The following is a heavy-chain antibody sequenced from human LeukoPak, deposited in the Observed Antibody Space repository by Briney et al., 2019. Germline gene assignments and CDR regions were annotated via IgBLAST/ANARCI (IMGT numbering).Heavy chain of an antibody. CDR3: ARDRRGGRGVYYYYYGMDV. V-gene: IGHV4-59*01. CDR1: GGSISSYY. CDR2: IYYSGST. Sequence: SETLSLTCTVAGGSISSYYWSWIRQPPGKGLEWNGYIYYSGSTNYNPSLKSRVTISVDTSKNQFSLKLSSVTAADTAVYYCARDRRGGRGVYYYYYGMDVWGQGTTVTVSS. D-gene: IGHD3-10*01. J-gene: IGHJ6*02.